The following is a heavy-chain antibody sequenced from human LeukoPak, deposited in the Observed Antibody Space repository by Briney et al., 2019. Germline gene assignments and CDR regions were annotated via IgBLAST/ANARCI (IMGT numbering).Heavy chain of an antibody. CDR3: AKEGIAVAGGAFDI. J-gene: IGHJ3*02. D-gene: IGHD6-19*01. CDR2: ISGDGGST. V-gene: IGHV3-43*02. CDR1: GFTFSSYA. Sequence: GGSLRLSCAASGFTFSSYAMSWVRQAPGKGLEWVSLISGDGGSTYYADSVKGRFTISRDNSKNSLYLQMNSLRTEDTALYYCAKEGIAVAGGAFDIWGQGTMVTVSS.